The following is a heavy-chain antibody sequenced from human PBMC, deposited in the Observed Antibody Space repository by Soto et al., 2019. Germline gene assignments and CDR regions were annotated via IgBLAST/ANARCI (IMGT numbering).Heavy chain of an antibody. CDR2: IYYSGST. J-gene: IGHJ4*02. Sequence: QVQLQESGPGLVKPSQTLSLTCTVSGGSISSGGYYWSWIRQHPGKGLEWIGYIYYSGSTYYNPSLKSRVTISVDTSKNQLSMQLSSVTAAYTAVYYCAREVTMVRGVSHTPSFDYWGQGTLVNVSS. D-gene: IGHD3-10*01. CDR1: GGSISSGGYY. CDR3: AREVTMVRGVSHTPSFDY. V-gene: IGHV4-31*03.